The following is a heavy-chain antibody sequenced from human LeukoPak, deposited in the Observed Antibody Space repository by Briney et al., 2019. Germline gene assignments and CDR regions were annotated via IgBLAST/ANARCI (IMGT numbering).Heavy chain of an antibody. CDR3: ARGYASGSYNPSWFDP. CDR2: IYYSGTT. D-gene: IGHD3-10*01. V-gene: IGHV4-59*08. Sequence: SETLSLTCTVSGGSISGYSWSWIRQPPGKGLEWMGYIYYSGTTNYNPSLKSRLTISVDTSKNQFSLKLSSVTAADTAVYYCARGYASGSYNPSWFDPWGQGTLVTVSS. J-gene: IGHJ5*02. CDR1: GGSISGYS.